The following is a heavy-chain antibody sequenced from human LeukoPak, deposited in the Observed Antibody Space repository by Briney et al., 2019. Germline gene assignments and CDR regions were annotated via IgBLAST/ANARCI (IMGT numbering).Heavy chain of an antibody. CDR2: IFPDGRT. Sequence: GGSLRPACRPSGPTVTDNYFGWVRPPPQKCLEWASVIFPDGRTSHEGSVKSRFTISRDRSKNTLLLKTNSLRADDTALYHCARTNTVYGDFDYWGQGILVTVSS. V-gene: IGHV3-53*01. CDR1: GPTVTDNY. CDR3: ARTNTVYGDFDY. J-gene: IGHJ4*02. D-gene: IGHD2/OR15-2a*01.